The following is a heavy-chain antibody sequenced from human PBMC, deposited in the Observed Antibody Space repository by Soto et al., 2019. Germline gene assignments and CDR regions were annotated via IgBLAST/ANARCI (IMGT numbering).Heavy chain of an antibody. CDR3: ARVTGSPGYSSSWSAMGYYYYYGMDV. CDR1: VGTFSSYA. J-gene: IGHJ6*02. Sequence: GXSVKVSCKASVGTFSSYAISWVRQAPGQGLEWMGGIIPIFGTANYAQKFQGRVTITADKSTSTAYMELSSLRSEDTAVYYCARVTGSPGYSSSWSAMGYYYYYGMDVWGQGTTVTVS. V-gene: IGHV1-69*06. CDR2: IIPIFGTA. D-gene: IGHD6-13*01.